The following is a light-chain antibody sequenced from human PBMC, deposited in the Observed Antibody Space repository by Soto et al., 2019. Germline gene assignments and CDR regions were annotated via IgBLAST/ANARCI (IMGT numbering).Light chain of an antibody. Sequence: SVLTQPPSVSGAPGQRVTISCIGSSSNIGAGYDVHWYQQLPGTAPKLLIFANTDRPSGVPDRFSGSKSGTSASLAITGLQAEDEADYYCQSYDSSLTVAVFGGGTKLTVL. J-gene: IGLJ2*01. CDR1: SSNIGAGYD. CDR3: QSYDSSLTVAV. CDR2: ANT. V-gene: IGLV1-40*01.